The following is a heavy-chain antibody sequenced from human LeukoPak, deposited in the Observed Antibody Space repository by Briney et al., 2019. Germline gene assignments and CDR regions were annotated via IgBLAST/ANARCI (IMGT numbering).Heavy chain of an antibody. D-gene: IGHD2-2*01. V-gene: IGHV3-23*01. CDR3: ARDLGYCSSTSCY. CDR1: GFTFSSYA. Sequence: GGSLRLSCAASGFTFSSYAMSWVRQAPGKGLEWVSAISGSGGSTYYADSVKGRSTISRDNSKNTLYLQMNSLRAEDTAVYYCARDLGYCSSTSCYWGQGTLVTVSS. J-gene: IGHJ4*02. CDR2: ISGSGGST.